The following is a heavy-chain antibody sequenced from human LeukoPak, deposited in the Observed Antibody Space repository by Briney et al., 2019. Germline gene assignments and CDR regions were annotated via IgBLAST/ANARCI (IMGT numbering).Heavy chain of an antibody. D-gene: IGHD1-26*01. CDR2: ISNYNGNT. CDR3: ARIGGVQSLLRPLDY. Sequence: ASVKVSCKASGYTFTSYGISWVRQAPGQGLEWMGWISNYNGNTHYAQKFQGRVTMTTDTSTSTAYMELRSLRFDDTAVYYCARIGGVQSLLRPLDYWGQGTLVTVSS. V-gene: IGHV1-18*01. CDR1: GYTFTSYG. J-gene: IGHJ4*02.